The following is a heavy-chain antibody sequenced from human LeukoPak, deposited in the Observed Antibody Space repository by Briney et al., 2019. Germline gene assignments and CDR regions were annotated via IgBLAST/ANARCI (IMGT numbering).Heavy chain of an antibody. CDR3: ARDMAEKNVYFGWGGH. J-gene: IGHJ4*02. V-gene: IGHV1-18*01. CDR2: ISGVTGKP. Sequence: ASVTVSCKASGYTFSDYGINWVRQAPGQGLEWMGWISGVTGKPNYAQKFQGRLTVTIETSTSTAHMELRSLRSDDTAMYFCARDMAEKNVYFGWGGHWGQGTPVTVSS. CDR1: GYTFSDYG. D-gene: IGHD3-10*01.